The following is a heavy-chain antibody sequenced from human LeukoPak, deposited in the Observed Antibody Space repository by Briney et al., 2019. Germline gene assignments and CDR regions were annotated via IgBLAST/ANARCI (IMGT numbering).Heavy chain of an antibody. J-gene: IGHJ3*02. V-gene: IGHV4-39*01. CDR2: IYYSGST. CDR1: GGSISSSSYY. Sequence: SETLSLTCTVSGGSISSSSYYWGWIRQPPGKGLEWIGSIYYSGSTYYNPSLKSRVTISVDTSKNQFSLKLSSVTAADTAVYYCARHSARITMIVVVITGAFDIWGQGTMVTVSS. D-gene: IGHD3-22*01. CDR3: ARHSARITMIVVVITGAFDI.